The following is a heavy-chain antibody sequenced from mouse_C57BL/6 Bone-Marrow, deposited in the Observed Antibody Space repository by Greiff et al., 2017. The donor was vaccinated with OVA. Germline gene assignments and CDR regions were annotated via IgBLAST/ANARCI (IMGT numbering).Heavy chain of an antibody. Sequence: EVMLVESGGGLVQSGRSLRLSCATSGFTFSDFYMEWVRQAPGKGLEWIAASRNKANDYTTEYSASVKGRFIVSRDTSQSILYLQMNALRAEDTAIYYCARDYVFAYWGQGTLVTVSA. V-gene: IGHV7-1*01. CDR3: ARDYVFAY. CDR1: GFTFSDFY. CDR2: SRNKANDYTT. J-gene: IGHJ3*01.